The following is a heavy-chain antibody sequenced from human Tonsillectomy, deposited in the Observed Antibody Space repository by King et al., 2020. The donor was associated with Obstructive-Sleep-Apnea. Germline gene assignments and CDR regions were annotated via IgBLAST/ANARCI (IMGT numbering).Heavy chain of an antibody. J-gene: IGHJ6*02. CDR1: GFTFSNAW. V-gene: IGHV3-15*01. CDR3: VKGPKVYGMDV. CDR2: IKRKSDGGTT. Sequence: DVQLVESGGGLVKPGGSLRLSCAASGFTFSNAWMTWVRQAPGKGLEWVGRIKRKSDGGTTEYADPVKDRFTISRDDSNNTVYLQMNSLKIEDTALYYCVKGPKVYGMDVWGQGTTVTVSS.